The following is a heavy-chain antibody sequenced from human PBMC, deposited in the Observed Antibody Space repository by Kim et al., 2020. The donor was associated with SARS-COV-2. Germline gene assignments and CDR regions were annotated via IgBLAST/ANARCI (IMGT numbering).Heavy chain of an antibody. CDR3: ARENRPYYYCYGMDV. Sequence: PSLKSRVTISVDTSKNQFSLKLSYVTAADTAMYYCARENRPYYYCYGMDVWGQGTTVTVSS. V-gene: IGHV4-34*01. J-gene: IGHJ6*02.